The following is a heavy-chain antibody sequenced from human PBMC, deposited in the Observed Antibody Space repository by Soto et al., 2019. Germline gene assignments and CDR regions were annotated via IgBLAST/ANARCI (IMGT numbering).Heavy chain of an antibody. CDR1: GYTFTNYG. CDR3: SRGTSIPASGDY. J-gene: IGHJ4*01. Sequence: QVQLLQSRAEVKKPGASVKVSCKASGYTFTNYGINWVRQAPGQGLEWLGWVSAYNGEREYAQRVQARVIMTTDTSTTTAYMELRSLRSDDTAVYYCSRGTSIPASGDYWGQGTLVTVSS. D-gene: IGHD6-6*01. V-gene: IGHV1-18*01. CDR2: VSAYNGER.